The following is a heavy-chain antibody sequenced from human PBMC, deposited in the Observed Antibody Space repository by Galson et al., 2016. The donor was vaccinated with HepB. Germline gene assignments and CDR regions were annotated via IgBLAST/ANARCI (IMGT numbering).Heavy chain of an antibody. CDR2: IAGSGAPT. Sequence: SLRLSCAASGFTFNIYAMSWVRQAPGKGLEWVAAIAGSGAPTNYADSVKGRFPISRDNSKNTLYLQMNSLRAEDTAVYYCAKGLYGDYSYFDDWGQGTLVTVSS. V-gene: IGHV3-23*01. CDR1: GFTFNIYA. CDR3: AKGLYGDYSYFDD. J-gene: IGHJ4*02. D-gene: IGHD4-17*01.